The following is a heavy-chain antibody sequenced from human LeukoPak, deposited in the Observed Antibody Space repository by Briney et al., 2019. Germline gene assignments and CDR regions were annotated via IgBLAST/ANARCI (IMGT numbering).Heavy chain of an antibody. Sequence: SETLSLTCTVSGGSISSYYWSWIRQPPGKGLEWIGYIYYSGSTNYNPSLKSRVTISVDTSKNQFSLKLSSVTAADTAVYYCAREVCSSTSCHPPNWFDPWGQGTLVTVSS. V-gene: IGHV4-59*01. CDR3: AREVCSSTSCHPPNWFDP. D-gene: IGHD2-2*01. CDR2: IYYSGST. CDR1: GGSISSYY. J-gene: IGHJ5*02.